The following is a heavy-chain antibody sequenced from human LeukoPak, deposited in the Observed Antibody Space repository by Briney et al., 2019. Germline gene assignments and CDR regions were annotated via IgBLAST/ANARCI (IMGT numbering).Heavy chain of an antibody. J-gene: IGHJ4*02. V-gene: IGHV3-53*01. CDR1: EFTVSSHY. CDR3: AATGEDSNWHLYFDY. Sequence: GGSLRLSCAASEFTVSSHYMSWVRQAPGKGLEWVSVIYTDGSTFYADSVKGRFTISRDNSRNTLHLQMNSLRVEDTAVYYCAATGEDSNWHLYFDYWGQGTLVTVSS. CDR2: IYTDGST. D-gene: IGHD1-7*01.